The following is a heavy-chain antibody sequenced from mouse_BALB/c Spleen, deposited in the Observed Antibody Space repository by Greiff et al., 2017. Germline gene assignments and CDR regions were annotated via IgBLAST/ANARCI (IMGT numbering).Heavy chain of an antibody. Sequence: EVQLQQSGAELVKPGASVKLSCTASGFNIKDTYMHWVKQRPEQGLEWIGRIDPANGNTKYDPKFQGKATITADTSSNTAYLQLSSLTSEDTAVYDSAREGGGNYRYAMDYWGQGTSVTVSS. CDR2: IDPANGNT. CDR1: GFNIKDTY. D-gene: IGHD2-1*01. V-gene: IGHV14-3*02. J-gene: IGHJ4*01. CDR3: AREGGGNYRYAMDY.